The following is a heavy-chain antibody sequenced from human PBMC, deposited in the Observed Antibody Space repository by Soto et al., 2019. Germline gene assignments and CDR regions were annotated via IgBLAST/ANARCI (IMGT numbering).Heavy chain of an antibody. D-gene: IGHD3-22*01. CDR1: GGSISTPGYY. CDR2: FYYSGTT. J-gene: IGHJ4*02. V-gene: IGHV4-39*01. Sequence: PSETLSLTCTVSGGSISTPGYYWGWIRQPPGKRLEWIGSFYYSGTTFYNTSLESRLTISVDPSKSQFSLRLSAATAADTSLYFFARHGLSDTSGFYVIDSWGQGALVTVSS. CDR3: ARHGLSDTSGFYVIDS.